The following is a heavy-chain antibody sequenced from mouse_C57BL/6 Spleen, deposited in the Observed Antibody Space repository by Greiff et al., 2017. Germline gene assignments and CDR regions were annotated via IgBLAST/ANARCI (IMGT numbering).Heavy chain of an antibody. CDR3: ERHRAMDD. CDR1: GFTFSDYY. CDR2: ISNGGGST. J-gene: IGHJ4*01. Sequence: EVQRVESGGGLVQPGGSLKLSCAASGFTFSDYYMYWVRQTPEKRLEWVAYISNGGGSTYYPDTVKGRFTISRDNTKNTLYLQMSRLKSEDTAMYYCERHRAMDDWGKGTSVTVAS. V-gene: IGHV5-12*01.